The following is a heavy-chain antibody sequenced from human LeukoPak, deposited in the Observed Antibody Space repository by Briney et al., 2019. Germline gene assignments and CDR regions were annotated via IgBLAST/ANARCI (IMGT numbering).Heavy chain of an antibody. V-gene: IGHV4-4*07. CDR3: ARDQYDLYPANWFDS. J-gene: IGHJ5*01. CDR1: GGSISSYY. D-gene: IGHD2-2*02. Sequence: SETLSLTCTVSGGSISSYYWSWIRQPAGKGLEWIGRIYTSGSTNYNPSLKSRVTMSVDTSKNQFSLKLSSVTAADTAVYYCARDQYDLYPANWFDSWGQGTLVTVSS. CDR2: IYTSGST.